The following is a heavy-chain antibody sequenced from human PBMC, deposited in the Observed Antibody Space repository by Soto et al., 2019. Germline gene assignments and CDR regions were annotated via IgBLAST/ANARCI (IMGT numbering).Heavy chain of an antibody. CDR2: ISSSSSYI. Sequence: EVQLVESGGGLVKPGGSLRLSCAASGFTFSSYSMNWVRQAPGKGLEWVSSISSSSSYIYYADSVKGRFTISRDNAKNSLYLQMNSLRAEDTAVYYCASCSGWYCDSPGWFDPWGQGTLVTVSS. V-gene: IGHV3-21*01. D-gene: IGHD3-3*01. CDR1: GFTFSSYS. CDR3: ASCSGWYCDSPGWFDP. J-gene: IGHJ5*02.